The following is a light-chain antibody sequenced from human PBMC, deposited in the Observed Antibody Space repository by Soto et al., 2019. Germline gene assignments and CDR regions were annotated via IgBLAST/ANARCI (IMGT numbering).Light chain of an antibody. CDR1: SSDVGGYNY. Sequence: QSVLTQPRSVSGSPGQSVTISCIGTSSDVGGYNYVSWYQQHPGKAPKLMIYDVSKRPSGVPDRFSGSKSGNTASLTISGLQAEDEADYYCCSYAGSYTFVFGGGTKLTVL. CDR3: CSYAGSYTFV. V-gene: IGLV2-11*01. CDR2: DVS. J-gene: IGLJ2*01.